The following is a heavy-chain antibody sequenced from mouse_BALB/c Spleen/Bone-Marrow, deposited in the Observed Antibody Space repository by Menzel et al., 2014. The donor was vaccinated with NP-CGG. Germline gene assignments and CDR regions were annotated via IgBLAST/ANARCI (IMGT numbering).Heavy chain of an antibody. CDR3: ARSADWYFEV. Sequence: EVKLQESGPGLVKPSQSLSLTCTVTGNSITSDYGWNWIRQFPGNKLEWMGYIRYSGSTSYKPSLKSRISITRDTSKNPIFLQLNSVTTENTATYFCARSADWYFEVWGAEAPLTASA. D-gene: IGHD6-1*01. CDR2: IRYSGST. J-gene: IGHJ1*01. CDR1: GNSITSDYG. V-gene: IGHV3-2*02.